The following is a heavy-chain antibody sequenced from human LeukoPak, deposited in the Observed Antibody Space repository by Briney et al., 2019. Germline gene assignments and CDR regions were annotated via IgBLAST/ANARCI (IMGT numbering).Heavy chain of an antibody. V-gene: IGHV1-18*01. J-gene: IGHJ6*03. CDR1: GGTFSSYA. CDR3: ARDGFWLWYMDV. Sequence: ASVKVSCKASGGTFSSYAISWVRQAPGQGLEWMGWISAYNGNTNYAQKLQGRVTMTTDTSTSTAYMELRSLRSDDTAVYYCARDGFWLWYMDVWGKGTTVTVSS. CDR2: ISAYNGNT. D-gene: IGHD3-22*01.